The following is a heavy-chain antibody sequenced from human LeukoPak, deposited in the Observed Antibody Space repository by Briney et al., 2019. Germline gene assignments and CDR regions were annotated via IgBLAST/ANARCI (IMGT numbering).Heavy chain of an antibody. V-gene: IGHV1-46*01. Sequence: ASVKVSCKASGYTFTSYYMHWVRQAPGQGLEWMGIINPSGGSTSYAQKFQGRVTMTRDTSTSTVYMELSSLRSEDTAVYCCARDLIWFGEIRWFDPWGQGTLVTVSS. CDR3: ARDLIWFGEIRWFDP. J-gene: IGHJ5*02. CDR2: INPSGGST. CDR1: GYTFTSYY. D-gene: IGHD3-10*01.